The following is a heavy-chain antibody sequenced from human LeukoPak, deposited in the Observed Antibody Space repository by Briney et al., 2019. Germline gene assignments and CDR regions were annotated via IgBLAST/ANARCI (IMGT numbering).Heavy chain of an antibody. CDR2: ISAYNGDT. Sequence: GASVKVSCKASGFTFTNYGITWVRQAPGQGLEWMGWISAYNGDTNYAQKLRYRVTMTTDTSASTVYMELSSLTSEDTALYYCARDDCGDTCYPGGYWGQGTLVTVSS. J-gene: IGHJ4*02. CDR1: GFTFTNYG. CDR3: ARDDCGDTCYPGGY. V-gene: IGHV1-18*04. D-gene: IGHD2-21*01.